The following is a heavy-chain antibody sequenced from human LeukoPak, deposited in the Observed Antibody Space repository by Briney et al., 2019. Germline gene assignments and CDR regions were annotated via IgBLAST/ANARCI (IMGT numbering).Heavy chain of an antibody. CDR3: ARDRLGPSFSVSHFDL. D-gene: IGHD3-3*02. J-gene: IGHJ4*02. CDR1: GFTFSSYA. Sequence: GGSLRLSCAASGFTFSSYAMMWVRQAPGKGLEWVSTISISGTTYHADSVRGRFTISRDNAKNSLYLRMDSLRAEDTALYYCARDRLGPSFSVSHFDLWGQGTLVTVSS. V-gene: IGHV3-23*01. CDR2: ISISGTT.